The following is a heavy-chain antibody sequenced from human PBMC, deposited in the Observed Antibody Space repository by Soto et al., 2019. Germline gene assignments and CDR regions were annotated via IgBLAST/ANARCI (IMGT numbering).Heavy chain of an antibody. CDR3: ARADTMVRELLL. CDR1: GYTFTSYG. V-gene: IGHV1-18*01. J-gene: IGHJ3*01. D-gene: IGHD3-10*01. Sequence: ASVKVSFKASGYTFTSYGISWVRQAPGQGLEWMGWISAYNGNTNYAQKLQGRVTMTTDTSTSTAYMELRSLRSDDTAVYYCARADTMVRELLLWGQGTMVTVSS. CDR2: ISAYNGNT.